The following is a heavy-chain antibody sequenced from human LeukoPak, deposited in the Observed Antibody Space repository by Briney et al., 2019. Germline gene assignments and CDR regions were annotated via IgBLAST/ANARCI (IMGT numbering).Heavy chain of an antibody. J-gene: IGHJ4*02. D-gene: IGHD3-22*01. CDR2: ISSSSSTI. V-gene: IGHV3-48*04. CDR1: GFTFSSYS. CDR3: ARGRWYYYDSSGYFSDY. Sequence: PGGSLRLSCAASGFTFSSYSMNWVRQAPGKGLEWVSYISSSSSTIYYADSVKGRFTISRDNAKNSLYLQMNSLRAEDTAVYYCARGRWYYYDSSGYFSDYWGQGTLVTVSS.